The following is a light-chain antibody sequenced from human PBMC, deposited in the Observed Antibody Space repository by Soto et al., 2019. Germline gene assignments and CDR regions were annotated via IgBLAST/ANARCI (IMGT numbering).Light chain of an antibody. CDR2: AAT. V-gene: IGKV1-6*02. Sequence: AIQMTQSPSSLSASVGDRVNITCRASQDIRIDLAWYQHKPGGVPKLLVYAATNLQGGVPSRFSGSGSGTDFTLTITSLQPDDFATYYCLQDYNFPLTFGGGTKV. CDR1: QDIRID. J-gene: IGKJ4*01. CDR3: LQDYNFPLT.